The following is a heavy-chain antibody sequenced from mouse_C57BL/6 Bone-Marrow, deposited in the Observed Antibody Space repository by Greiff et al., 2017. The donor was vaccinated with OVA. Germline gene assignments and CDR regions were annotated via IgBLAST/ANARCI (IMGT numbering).Heavy chain of an antibody. CDR2: IYPGDGDT. CDR3: ARCGDYDCDFDV. V-gene: IGHV1-80*01. D-gene: IGHD2-4*01. J-gene: IGHJ1*03. Sequence: QVQLKQSGAELVKPGASVKISCKASGYAFSSYWLNWVKQRPGKGLEWIGQIYPGDGDTNYNGKFKGQATLTADKSSSTAYMQLSILTSEDSAVYFCARCGDYDCDFDVWGTGTTVTVSS. CDR1: GYAFSSYW.